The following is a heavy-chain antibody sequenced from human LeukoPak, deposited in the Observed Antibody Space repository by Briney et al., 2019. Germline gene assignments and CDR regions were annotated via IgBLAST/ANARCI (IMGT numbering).Heavy chain of an antibody. Sequence: PGGSLRLSCAASGFTFSSYTMNWVRQPPGKGLEWVSNIGTSSTTIYYADSVKGRFTISRDNAKNSLYLQMNSLRADDTAVYYCARHIGSYFDYWGQGSLVTVSS. CDR3: ARHIGSYFDY. CDR1: GFTFSSYT. V-gene: IGHV3-48*01. CDR2: IGTSSTTI. D-gene: IGHD3-10*01. J-gene: IGHJ4*02.